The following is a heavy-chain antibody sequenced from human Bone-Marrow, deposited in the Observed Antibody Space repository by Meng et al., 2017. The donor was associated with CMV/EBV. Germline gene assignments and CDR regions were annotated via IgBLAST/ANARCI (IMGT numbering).Heavy chain of an antibody. J-gene: IGHJ5*02. Sequence: KVSCKGSEYSFTSYWIGWVRQMPGKGLEWMGIIYPGDSDTRYSPSFQGQVTISADKSISTAYLQWSSLKASDTAMYYCARHSEMATIRSWFDPWGQGTLVTVSS. D-gene: IGHD5-24*01. V-gene: IGHV5-51*01. CDR3: ARHSEMATIRSWFDP. CDR1: EYSFTSYW. CDR2: IYPGDSDT.